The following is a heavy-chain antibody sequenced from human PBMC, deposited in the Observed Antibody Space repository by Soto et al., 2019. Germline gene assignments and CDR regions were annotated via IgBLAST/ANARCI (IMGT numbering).Heavy chain of an antibody. D-gene: IGHD2-8*01. CDR1: RFSFSDYA. J-gene: IGHJ4*02. V-gene: IGHV3-23*04. CDR2: ISGSGGST. CDR3: AKDRGGVLAPSYFDY. Sequence: EVQLVESGGGLVQPGGSLRLSCAASRFSFSDYAMSWVRQAPGKGLEWVSAISGSGGSTYSADSVEGRFTISRDNSKKTLYLQMNRLRAEDTALYYCAKDRGGVLAPSYFDYWGQGTLVTVSS.